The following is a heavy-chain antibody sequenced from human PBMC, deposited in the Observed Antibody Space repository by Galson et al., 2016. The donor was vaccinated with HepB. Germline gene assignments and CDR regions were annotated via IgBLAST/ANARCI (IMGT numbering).Heavy chain of an antibody. CDR1: GFSFSNSG. V-gene: IGHV3-23*01. J-gene: IGHJ4*02. D-gene: IGHD3-16*01. Sequence: SLRLSCAASGFSFSNSGMSWVRQAPGRGLEWVSGITRCGAATHYADFVKGRFTISRDNSKNTLYLYMNNLTAGDTAIYYCGKHGGFDYWGQGALVTVSS. CDR2: ITRCGAAT. CDR3: GKHGGFDY.